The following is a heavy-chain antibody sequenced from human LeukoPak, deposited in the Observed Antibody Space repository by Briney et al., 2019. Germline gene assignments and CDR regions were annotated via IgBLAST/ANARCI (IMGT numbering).Heavy chain of an antibody. CDR1: GFTFSGSA. V-gene: IGHV3-73*01. CDR3: TSSGSYLDAFDI. D-gene: IGHD1-26*01. CDR2: IGSKANNYAT. J-gene: IGHJ3*02. Sequence: GGSLRLSCAASGFTFSGSAMHWVRQASGKGLEWVGRIGSKANNYATASAASVKGRFTFSRDDSKNTAYLQMNSLKTEDTAVYYCTSSGSYLDAFDIWGQGTVVTVSS.